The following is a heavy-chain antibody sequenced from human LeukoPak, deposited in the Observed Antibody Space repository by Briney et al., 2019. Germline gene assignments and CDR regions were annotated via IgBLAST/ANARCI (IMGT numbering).Heavy chain of an antibody. CDR1: GYTFTGYY. V-gene: IGHV1-2*02. Sequence: GASVKVSSKASGYTFTGYYMHWVRQAPGQGLEWMGWINPNSGGTSYAQKFQGRVTMTRDTSISTAYMELSRLRSDDTAVYYCARDPFAMIVVVSGMDVWGQGTTVTVSS. CDR2: INPNSGGT. D-gene: IGHD3-22*01. J-gene: IGHJ6*02. CDR3: ARDPFAMIVVVSGMDV.